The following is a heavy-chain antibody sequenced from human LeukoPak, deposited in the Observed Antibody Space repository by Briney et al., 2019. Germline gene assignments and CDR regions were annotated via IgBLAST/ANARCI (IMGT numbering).Heavy chain of an antibody. D-gene: IGHD6-19*01. V-gene: IGHV4-39*02. J-gene: IGHJ4*02. CDR2: IYYSGST. CDR3: ASSGWYEGGVY. CDR1: GGSISSTNYY. Sequence: PSETLSLTCTVSGGSISSTNYYWGWIRQPPGKGLEWIGSIYYSGSTYYNPSLKSRATISVDASKNHFSLKLSSVTAADTAVYYCASSGWYEGGVYWGQGTLVTVSS.